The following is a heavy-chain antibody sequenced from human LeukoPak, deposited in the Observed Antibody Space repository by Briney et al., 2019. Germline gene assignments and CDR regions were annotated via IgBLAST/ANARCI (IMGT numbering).Heavy chain of an antibody. J-gene: IGHJ4*02. V-gene: IGHV1-69*13. CDR3: ATARDTAMDPFDY. CDR2: IIPIFGTS. Sequence: SVKVSCKSSGGTFSSYVISWLRQAPGQELEWMGRIIPIFGTSKYAQKFQGRVTFTADESTSTAYMEVSSLRSEDTAVYYCATARDTAMDPFDYWGQGALVTVSS. CDR1: GGTFSSYV. D-gene: IGHD5-18*01.